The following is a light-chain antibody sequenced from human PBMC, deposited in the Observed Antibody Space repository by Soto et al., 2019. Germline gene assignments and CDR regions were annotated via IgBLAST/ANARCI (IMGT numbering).Light chain of an antibody. CDR1: QSVGRNY. Sequence: EIMLSQSPRALSWSPCGIAAVSCRAIQSVGRNYLAWYQQKPGQAPRLLIYGASTRATGIPARFRGSGSGTEFTLTISRLEPEDFAVYYCQQYGGSPPCTFGQGTKVDI. V-gene: IGKV3-20*01. CDR3: QQYGGSPPCT. J-gene: IGKJ1*01. CDR2: GAS.